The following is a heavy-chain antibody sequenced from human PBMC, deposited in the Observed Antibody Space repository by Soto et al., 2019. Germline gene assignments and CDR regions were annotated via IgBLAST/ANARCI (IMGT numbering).Heavy chain of an antibody. CDR3: ARATHTAMEDLYYYYYGMDV. V-gene: IGHV1-46*01. CDR1: GYTFTSYY. J-gene: IGHJ6*02. D-gene: IGHD5-18*01. CDR2: IIPSVGTT. Sequence: ASVKVSCKASGYTFTSYYMRWVRQAPGQGLEWMGIIIPSVGTTSYAQKFQGRVTITTDESTSTAYMELSSLRSEDTAVYYCARATHTAMEDLYYYYYGMDVWGQGTTVTVSS.